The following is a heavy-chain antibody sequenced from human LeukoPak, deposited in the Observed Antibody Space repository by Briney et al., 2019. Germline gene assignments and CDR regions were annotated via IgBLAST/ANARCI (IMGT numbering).Heavy chain of an antibody. Sequence: ASVKVSCKASGYTFTSYGISWVRQAPGQGLEWMGWISAYNGNTNYAQKLQGRVTMTTDTSTSTAYMELRSLRSDDTAVYYCASPLGYCSSTSCSDAFDIWGQGTMVTVSS. V-gene: IGHV1-18*01. D-gene: IGHD2-2*01. CDR1: GYTFTSYG. CDR2: ISAYNGNT. J-gene: IGHJ3*02. CDR3: ASPLGYCSSTSCSDAFDI.